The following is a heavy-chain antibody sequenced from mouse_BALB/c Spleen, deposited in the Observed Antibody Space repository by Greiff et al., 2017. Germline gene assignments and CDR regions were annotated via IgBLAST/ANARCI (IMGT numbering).Heavy chain of an antibody. J-gene: IGHJ3*01. D-gene: IGHD1-1*01. Sequence: EVQLQQSGPELVKPGASVKMSCKASGYTFTSYVMHWVKQTPGQGLEWIGYINPYNDGTKYNEKFKGKATLTSDKSSSTAYMELSSLTSEDSAVYYCARQRQDYYGSLAWFAYWGQGTLVTVSA. CDR2: INPYNDGT. V-gene: IGHV1-14*01. CDR1: GYTFTSYV. CDR3: ARQRQDYYGSLAWFAY.